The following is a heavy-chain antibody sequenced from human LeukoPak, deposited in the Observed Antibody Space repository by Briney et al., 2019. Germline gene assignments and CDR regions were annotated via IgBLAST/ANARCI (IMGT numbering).Heavy chain of an antibody. Sequence: GGSLRLSCAASGFTFSSYAMSWVSQAPGKGLEWVSAISGSGGSTYYADSVKGRFTISRDNSKNTLYLQMNSLRTEDTAVYYCAKDLSYYDFWSGYKLIDYWGQGTLVTVSS. CDR3: AKDLSYYDFWSGYKLIDY. V-gene: IGHV3-23*01. CDR1: GFTFSSYA. J-gene: IGHJ4*02. CDR2: ISGSGGST. D-gene: IGHD3-3*01.